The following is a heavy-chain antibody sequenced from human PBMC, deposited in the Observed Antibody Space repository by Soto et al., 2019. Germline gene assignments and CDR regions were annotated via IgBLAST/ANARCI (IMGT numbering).Heavy chain of an antibody. J-gene: IGHJ4*02. Sequence: GGSLRLSCAASGFTFSSYAMSWVRQAPGKGLEWVSAISGSGGSTYYADSVKGRFTISRDNSKNTLYLQMNSLRAEDTAVYYCAKDPSDILTGYSYFDIWAQHTLFTISS. CDR1: GFTFSSYA. V-gene: IGHV3-23*01. D-gene: IGHD3-9*01. CDR2: ISGSGGST. CDR3: AKDPSDILTGYSYFDI.